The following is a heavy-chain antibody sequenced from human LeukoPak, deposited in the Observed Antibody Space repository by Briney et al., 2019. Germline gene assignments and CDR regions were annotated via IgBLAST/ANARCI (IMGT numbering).Heavy chain of an antibody. J-gene: IGHJ4*02. CDR1: GGSISSYY. CDR2: IYTSGST. Sequence: SETLSLTCTVSGGSISSYYWSWLRQPAGKGLEWLGRIYTSGSTNYNPSLKSQVTLSVDTSKNQFAPKLSSVTAADTAVYYCAGQVVKITIFGVVKEAFDYWGQGTLVTVSS. D-gene: IGHD3-3*01. V-gene: IGHV4-4*07. CDR3: AGQVVKITIFGVVKEAFDY.